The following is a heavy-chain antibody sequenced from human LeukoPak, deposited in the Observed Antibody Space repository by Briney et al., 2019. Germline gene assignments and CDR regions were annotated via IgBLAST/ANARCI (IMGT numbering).Heavy chain of an antibody. D-gene: IGHD6-19*01. CDR1: GFTFSSYS. V-gene: IGHV3-21*01. CDR2: ISSSSSYI. J-gene: IGHJ4*02. Sequence: GGSLRLSCAASGFTFSSYSMTWVRQAPGKGLEWVSSISSSSSYIYYADSVKGRFTISRDNAKNSLYLQMNSLRAEDTAVYYCARRGSGWDSLDYWGQGTLVTVSS. CDR3: ARRGSGWDSLDY.